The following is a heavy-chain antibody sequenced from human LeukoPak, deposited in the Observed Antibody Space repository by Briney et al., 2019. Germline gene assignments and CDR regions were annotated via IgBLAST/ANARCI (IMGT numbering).Heavy chain of an antibody. CDR3: ARVGFLEWLLYSNWFDP. Sequence: PSETLSLTCTVSGGSISSSSYYWGWIRQPPGKGLEWIGSIYYSGSTYYNPSLKSRVTISVDTSKNQFSLKLSSVTAADTAVYYCARVGFLEWLLYSNWFDPWGQGTLVNVSS. CDR2: IYYSGST. J-gene: IGHJ5*02. CDR1: GGSISSSSYY. D-gene: IGHD3-3*01. V-gene: IGHV4-39*07.